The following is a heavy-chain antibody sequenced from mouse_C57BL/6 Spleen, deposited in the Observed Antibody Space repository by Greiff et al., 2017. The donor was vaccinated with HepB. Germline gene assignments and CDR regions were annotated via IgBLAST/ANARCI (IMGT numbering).Heavy chain of an antibody. D-gene: IGHD4-1*01. J-gene: IGHJ2*01. Sequence: EVKLEESGGDLVKPGGSLKLSCAASGFTFSSYGMSWVRQTPDKRLEWVATISSGGSYTYYPDSVKGRFTISRDNAKNTLYLQMSSLKSEDTAMYYCARTGRGFDYWGQGTTLTVSS. V-gene: IGHV5-6*02. CDR3: ARTGRGFDY. CDR2: ISSGGSYT. CDR1: GFTFSSYG.